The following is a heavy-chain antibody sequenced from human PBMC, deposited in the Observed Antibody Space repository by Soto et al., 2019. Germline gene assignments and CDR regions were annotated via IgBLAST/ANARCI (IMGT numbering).Heavy chain of an antibody. J-gene: IGHJ6*02. Sequence: EVQLLESGGGLVQPGGSLRLSCSASGFTFSSYAMSWVRQAPGKGLEWVSNISGSGGNAYYADSVRGRFTISRDNSKNTLRLQMNSLRADDTAVYHCAKDGASGSYPPYYYYGMDVWGQGTTVTVSS. CDR2: ISGSGGNA. CDR1: GFTFSSYA. V-gene: IGHV3-23*01. D-gene: IGHD1-26*01. CDR3: AKDGASGSYPPYYYYGMDV.